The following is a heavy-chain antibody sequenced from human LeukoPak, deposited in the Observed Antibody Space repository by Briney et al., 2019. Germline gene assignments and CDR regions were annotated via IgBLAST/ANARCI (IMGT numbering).Heavy chain of an antibody. J-gene: IGHJ2*01. CDR3: AKVGIRISLIVVVFTTADDWYFDL. Sequence: GGSLRLSCAVSGFTFSNYAMSWVRQTPARGLEWVSSINEVGDDTNYVDSVRGRFTVSRDNSKNTLYLQLNSLRAEDTAVYYCAKVGIRISLIVVVFTTADDWYFDLWGRGTLVTVSS. D-gene: IGHD3-22*01. CDR2: INEVGDDT. CDR1: GFTFSNYA. V-gene: IGHV3-23*01.